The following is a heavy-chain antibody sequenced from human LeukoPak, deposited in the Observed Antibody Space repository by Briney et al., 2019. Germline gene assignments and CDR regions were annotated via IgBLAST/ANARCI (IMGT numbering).Heavy chain of an antibody. Sequence: GGSLRLSCAASGFTFSSYAMSWARQAPGKGLEWVSAISGSGGSTYYADSVKGRFTISRDNSKNTLYLQMNSLRAEDTAVYYCAKDLKQWLVLYYFDYWGQGTLVTVSS. J-gene: IGHJ4*02. V-gene: IGHV3-23*01. CDR1: GFTFSSYA. CDR3: AKDLKQWLVLYYFDY. D-gene: IGHD6-19*01. CDR2: ISGSGGST.